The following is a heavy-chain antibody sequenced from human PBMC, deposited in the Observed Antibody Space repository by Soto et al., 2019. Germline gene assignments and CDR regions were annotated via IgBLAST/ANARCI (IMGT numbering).Heavy chain of an antibody. CDR1: GFTFNNYD. V-gene: IGHV3-13*01. CDR3: VRGVLGPGDYYYGMDV. CDR2: IGAAGDT. J-gene: IGHJ6*02. D-gene: IGHD2-8*02. Sequence: PGGSLSLSCTASGFTFNNYDMHWVRQATGKGLEWLSGIGAAGDTYYPGAVNGRFTISRDNARNSLYLQMNSLSAADTAVYYCVRGVLGPGDYYYGMDVWGQGTTVT.